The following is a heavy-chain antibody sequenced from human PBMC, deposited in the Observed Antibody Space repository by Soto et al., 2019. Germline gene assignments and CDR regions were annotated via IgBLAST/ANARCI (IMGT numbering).Heavy chain of an antibody. CDR3: ARVLEVRGVIHWFEP. J-gene: IGHJ5*02. CDR2: IYYSGST. D-gene: IGHD3-10*01. V-gene: IGHV4-59*01. Sequence: SDTLSIACTVSCGSISSYYCIWILPPPGKGLEWIGYIYYSGSTNYNPSLKSRVTISVDTSKNQFSLKLSSVTAADTAVYYCARVLEVRGVIHWFEPWGQGTLVTVSS. CDR1: CGSISSYY.